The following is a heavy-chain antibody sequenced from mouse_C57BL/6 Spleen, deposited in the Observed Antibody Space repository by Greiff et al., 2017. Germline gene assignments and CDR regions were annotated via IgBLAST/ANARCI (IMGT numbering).Heavy chain of an antibody. V-gene: IGHV1-26*01. J-gene: IGHJ2*01. D-gene: IGHD3-3*01. Sequence: VQLQQSGPELVKPGASVKISCKASGYTFTDYYMNWVKQSHGKSLEWIGDINPNNGGTSYNQKFKGKATLTVDKSSSTAYMELRSLTSEDSAVYYCAREARREGDWGKGTTLTVSS. CDR3: AREARREGD. CDR1: GYTFTDYY. CDR2: INPNNGGT.